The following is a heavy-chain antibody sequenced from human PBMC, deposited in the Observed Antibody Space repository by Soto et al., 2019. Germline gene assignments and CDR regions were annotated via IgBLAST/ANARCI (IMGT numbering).Heavy chain of an antibody. D-gene: IGHD3-22*01. CDR1: GFTFSSYG. Sequence: GGSLRLSCAASGFTFSSYGMHWVRQAPGKGLEWVAVIWYDGSNKYYADSVKGRFTISRDNSKNTLYLQMNSLRAEDTAVYYCARDAIYYYISGYTIRVHYDYWGQGPLVTVSS. J-gene: IGHJ4*02. CDR3: ARDAIYYYISGYTIRVHYDY. CDR2: IWYDGSNK. V-gene: IGHV3-33*01.